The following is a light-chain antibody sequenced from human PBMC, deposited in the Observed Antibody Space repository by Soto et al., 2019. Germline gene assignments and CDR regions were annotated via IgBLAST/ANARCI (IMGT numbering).Light chain of an antibody. Sequence: SYELTQPPSVSVAPGQTARITCGGNNIGGKSVHWHQQKPGQAPVLVVYDDDDRPSRIPERFSGSNSGNTATLTISRVEAGDEADYFCHVWDDTSDHHLFGGGTKLTVL. V-gene: IGLV3-21*02. CDR2: DDD. CDR3: HVWDDTSDHHL. CDR1: NIGGKS. J-gene: IGLJ2*01.